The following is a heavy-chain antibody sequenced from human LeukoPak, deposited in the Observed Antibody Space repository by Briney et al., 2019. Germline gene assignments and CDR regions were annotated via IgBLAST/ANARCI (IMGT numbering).Heavy chain of an antibody. CDR2: ISSSSSYI. J-gene: IGHJ4*02. D-gene: IGHD3-3*01. V-gene: IGHV3-21*01. CDR3: AADYNFWSGYYHY. CDR1: GFTFSSYR. Sequence: GGSLRLSCAASGFTFSSYRMNWVRQAPGKGLEWVSSISSSSSYIYYADSVKGRFTISRDNAKNSLYLQMNSLRAEDTAVYYCAADYNFWSGYYHYWGQGTLVTVSS.